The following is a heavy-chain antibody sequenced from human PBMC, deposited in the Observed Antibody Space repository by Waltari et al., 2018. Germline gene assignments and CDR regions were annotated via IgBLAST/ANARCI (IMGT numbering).Heavy chain of an antibody. CDR1: GFTFDDYA. D-gene: IGHD1-26*01. CDR3: AKGARELLGWFDP. CDR2: ISWNSGSI. Sequence: EVQLVESGGGLVQPGRSLRLSCAASGFTFDDYAMHWVRQAPGKGLEWVSGISWNSGSIGYADAVKGRFTISRDNAKNSLYLQMNSLRAEDTALYYWAKGARELLGWFDPWGQGTLVTVSS. J-gene: IGHJ5*02. V-gene: IGHV3-9*01.